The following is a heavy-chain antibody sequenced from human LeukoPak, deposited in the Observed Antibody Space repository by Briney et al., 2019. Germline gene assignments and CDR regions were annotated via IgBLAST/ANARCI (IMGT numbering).Heavy chain of an antibody. V-gene: IGHV3-23*01. Sequence: PGGSLRLSCAASGFTFSSYAMSWVRQAPGKGLEWVSATSGSGGSTYYADSVKGRFTISRDNSKNTLYLQMNSLRAEDTAVYYCAKRVRDGYNVLDQPFDYWGQGTLVTVSS. CDR3: AKRVRDGYNVLDQPFDY. D-gene: IGHD5-24*01. CDR2: TSGSGGST. J-gene: IGHJ4*02. CDR1: GFTFSSYA.